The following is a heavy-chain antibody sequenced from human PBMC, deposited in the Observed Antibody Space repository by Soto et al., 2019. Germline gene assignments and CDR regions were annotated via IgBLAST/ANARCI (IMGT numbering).Heavy chain of an antibody. CDR3: ARDSGWPILNFDN. CDR2: SSYDGRET. V-gene: IGHV3-30*03. Sequence: WGSLRLSCSASDFDFSSYGIHWVRQAPGKGLEWVAASSYDGRETFYADSAKGRFTVSKEMSKNTAFLQMNALRHEDTAVYFCARDSGWPILNFDNWGQGTPVTV. J-gene: IGHJ4*02. D-gene: IGHD3-10*01. CDR1: DFDFSSYG.